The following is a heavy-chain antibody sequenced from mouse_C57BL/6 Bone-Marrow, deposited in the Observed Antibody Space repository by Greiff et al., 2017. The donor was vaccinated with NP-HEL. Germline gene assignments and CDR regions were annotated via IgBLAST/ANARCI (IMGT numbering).Heavy chain of an antibody. V-gene: IGHV1-69*01. Sequence: QVQLQQPGAELVMPGASVKLSCKASGYTFTSYWMHWVKQRPGQGLEWIGEIDPSDSYTNYNQKFKGKSTLTVDKSSSTAYMQLSSLTSEDSAVYYCARASSYYSNYVGFDYWGQGTTLTVSS. CDR1: GYTFTSYW. CDR2: IDPSDSYT. J-gene: IGHJ2*01. D-gene: IGHD2-5*01. CDR3: ARASSYYSNYVGFDY.